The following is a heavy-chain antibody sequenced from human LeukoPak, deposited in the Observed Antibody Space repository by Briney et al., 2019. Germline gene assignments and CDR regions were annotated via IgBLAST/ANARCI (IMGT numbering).Heavy chain of an antibody. CDR1: GGSISNYY. J-gene: IGHJ4*02. CDR3: ARGSSGWYSIDY. D-gene: IGHD6-19*01. V-gene: IGHV4-4*07. CDR2: IYSTGTT. Sequence: SETLSPTCTVSGGSISNYYWSWIRQPAGKGLEWIGRIYSTGTTDSSPSLKSRVTMSVDTSKNQFSLNLRSVTAADTAVYYCARGSSGWYSIDYWGQGILVTVSS.